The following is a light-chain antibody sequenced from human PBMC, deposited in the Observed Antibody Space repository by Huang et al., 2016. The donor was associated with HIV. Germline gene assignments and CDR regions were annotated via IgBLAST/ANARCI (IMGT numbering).Light chain of an antibody. CDR3: QQYVNSPGYT. CDR2: GAS. Sequence: EIVLTQSPGTLSLSPGERATLSCRTSQRISSSYLAGYQQKPGQAPRLLIYGASSRATGIPDRVSGSGSGTDFTLTISRLEPEDFAVYYCQQYVNSPGYTFGQGTKLEIK. J-gene: IGKJ2*01. V-gene: IGKV3-20*01. CDR1: QRISSSY.